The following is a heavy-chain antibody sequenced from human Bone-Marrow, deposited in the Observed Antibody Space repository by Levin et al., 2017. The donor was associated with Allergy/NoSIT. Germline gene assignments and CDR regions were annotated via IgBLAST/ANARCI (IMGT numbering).Heavy chain of an antibody. CDR1: GFTFSEYD. CDR3: ARDGRHGMDV. J-gene: IGHJ6*02. V-gene: IGHV3-13*04. Sequence: PGESLKISCAASGFTFSEYDMHWIRQAPGKGLEWVSAIGIAGDTHYPGSVKGRFIISRENGKNSLYLQMSSLRAEDTAVYYCARDGRHGMDVWGQGTKVIVSS. CDR2: IGIAGDT.